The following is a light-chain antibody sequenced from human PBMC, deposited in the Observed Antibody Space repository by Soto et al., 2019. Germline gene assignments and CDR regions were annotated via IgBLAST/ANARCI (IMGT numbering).Light chain of an antibody. CDR3: QQYGSSRWT. CDR1: QSVSSSY. J-gene: IGKJ1*01. V-gene: IGKV3-20*01. CDR2: GAS. Sequence: EIVLTQSPGTLSLSPEERATLSCRASQSVSSSYLAWYQQKPGQAPRLLIYGASSRATGILDRFSGSGSGTDFTLTISRLEPEDFAVYYCQQYGSSRWTFGQGTKVDIK.